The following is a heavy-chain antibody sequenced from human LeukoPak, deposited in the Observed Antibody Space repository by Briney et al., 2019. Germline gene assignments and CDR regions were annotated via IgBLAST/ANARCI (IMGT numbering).Heavy chain of an antibody. CDR2: IYPGDSDT. D-gene: IGHD2-21*02. J-gene: IGHJ4*02. Sequence: GESLQISCKGSGYSFTSYWIGWVRQMPGKGLEWMGIIYPGDSDTRYSPSFQGQVTISADKSISTAYLQWSSLKASDIAMYYCARLSYCGGDCYYSSYFDYWGQGTLVTVSS. CDR3: ARLSYCGGDCYYSSYFDY. V-gene: IGHV5-51*01. CDR1: GYSFTSYW.